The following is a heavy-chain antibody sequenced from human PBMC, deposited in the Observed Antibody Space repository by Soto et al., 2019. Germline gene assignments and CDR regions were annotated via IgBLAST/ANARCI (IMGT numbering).Heavy chain of an antibody. CDR1: GFTFSSYG. CDR3: ARARYSSGWYGKDYYYGMDV. J-gene: IGHJ6*02. V-gene: IGHV3-33*01. D-gene: IGHD6-19*01. Sequence: GGSLRLSCAASGFTFSSYGMHWVRQAPGKGLEWVAVIWYDGSNKYYADSVKGRFTISRDNSKNTLYLQMNSLRAEDTAVYYCARARYSSGWYGKDYYYGMDVWGQGTTVTVSS. CDR2: IWYDGSNK.